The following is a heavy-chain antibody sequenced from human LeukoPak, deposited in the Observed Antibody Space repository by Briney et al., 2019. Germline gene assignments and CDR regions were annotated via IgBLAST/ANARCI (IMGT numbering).Heavy chain of an antibody. D-gene: IGHD3-22*01. CDR2: IYHSGSA. V-gene: IGHV4-30-2*01. Sequence: SETLSLTCAVSGGSISSGGYSWSWIRQPPGKGLEWIGYIYHSGSAYYNLSLKSRVTISVDRSKNQFSLKLSSVTAADTAVYYCARGKVTMIVPYYFDYWGQGTLVTVSS. CDR1: GGSISSGGYS. J-gene: IGHJ4*02. CDR3: ARGKVTMIVPYYFDY.